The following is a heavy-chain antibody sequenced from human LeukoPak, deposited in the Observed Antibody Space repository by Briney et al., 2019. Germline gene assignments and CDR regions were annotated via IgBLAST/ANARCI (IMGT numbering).Heavy chain of an antibody. J-gene: IGHJ5*02. Sequence: SETLSLTCSVSGGSISDYYWSWIRQPPGKGLEWIGYIYRGGTINYNPTLKSRVTMSLDTYKNQISLMLNSVTAADTAVYYCARHWLEAAKTYSYWFDPWGQGTLVTVSS. CDR2: IYRGGTI. CDR3: ARHWLEAAKTYSYWFDP. D-gene: IGHD6-13*01. V-gene: IGHV4-4*09. CDR1: GGSISDYY.